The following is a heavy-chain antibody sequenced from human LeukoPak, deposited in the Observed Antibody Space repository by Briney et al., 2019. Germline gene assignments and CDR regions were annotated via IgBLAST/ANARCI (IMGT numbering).Heavy chain of an antibody. D-gene: IGHD5-18*01. J-gene: IGHJ4*02. V-gene: IGHV3-30*02. CDR3: AKEQDTAMAIDY. Sequence: PGGSLRLSCAASGFTFSSYGMHWVRQAPGKGLEWVAFIRYDGRNKYYADAVKGRFTISRDNSKNTLYLQMNSLRAEDTAVYYCAKEQDTAMAIDYWGQGTLVTVSS. CDR2: IRYDGRNK. CDR1: GFTFSSYG.